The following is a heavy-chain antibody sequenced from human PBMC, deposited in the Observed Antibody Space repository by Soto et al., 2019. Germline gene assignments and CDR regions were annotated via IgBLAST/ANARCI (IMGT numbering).Heavy chain of an antibody. CDR2: IWYEGSNK. Sequence: SLRLSCAASGFTFSSYGTHWVRQAPGKGLEWVAVIWYEGSNKYYADSVKGRFTISRDNSKNTLYLQMSSLRAEDTAVYYCARGARGKIVATTFDYWGQGTLVTVSS. J-gene: IGHJ4*02. CDR3: ARGARGKIVATTFDY. V-gene: IGHV3-33*01. D-gene: IGHD5-12*01. CDR1: GFTFSSYG.